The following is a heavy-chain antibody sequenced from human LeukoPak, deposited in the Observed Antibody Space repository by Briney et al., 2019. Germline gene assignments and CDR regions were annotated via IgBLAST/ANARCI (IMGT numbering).Heavy chain of an antibody. CDR1: GLIFSSYG. D-gene: IGHD3-16*01. CDR2: IRNDESKT. J-gene: IGHJ6*03. V-gene: IGHV3-30*02. Sequence: GESLRLSCAASGLIFSSYGMHWVRQAPGEGLEWVAYIRNDESKTFYVDSVKGRFTISRDNSKNTLYLQMHSLRAEDTALYYCAKPVIPSAYQGTYYMDVWGKGTTVTVSS. CDR3: AKPVIPSAYQGTYYMDV.